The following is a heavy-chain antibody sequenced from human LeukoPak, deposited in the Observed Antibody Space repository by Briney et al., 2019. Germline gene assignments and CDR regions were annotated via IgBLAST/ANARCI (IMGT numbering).Heavy chain of an antibody. Sequence: GESLKISCKGSGSSFTSYWIGWVRQMPGKGLEWMGIIYPGDSDTRYSPSFQGQVTISADKSISTAYLQWSSLKASDTAMYYCARRRALPYYYDSSGYYDYWGQGTLVTVSS. V-gene: IGHV5-51*01. CDR2: IYPGDSDT. CDR1: GSSFTSYW. D-gene: IGHD3-22*01. CDR3: ARRRALPYYYDSSGYYDY. J-gene: IGHJ4*02.